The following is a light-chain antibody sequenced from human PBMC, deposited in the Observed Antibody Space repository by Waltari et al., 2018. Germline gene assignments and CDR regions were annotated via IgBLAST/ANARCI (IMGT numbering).Light chain of an antibody. CDR2: GGS. CDR1: QSLLHSNGNTY. V-gene: IGKV2-40*01. J-gene: IGKJ1*01. Sequence: DIVMTQTPLSLPITPGEPASISCRSSQSLLHSNGNTYLHWYLQKPGQSPQLLIYGGSNRASGVPDRFSGSGSGTDFTLKISKVEAEDVGVYYCVQVIAFPRTFGQGTKVEIK. CDR3: VQVIAFPRT.